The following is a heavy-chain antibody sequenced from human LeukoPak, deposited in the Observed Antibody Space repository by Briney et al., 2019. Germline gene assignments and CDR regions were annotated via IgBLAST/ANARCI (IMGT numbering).Heavy chain of an antibody. D-gene: IGHD6-19*01. CDR1: GFSLSDYW. CDR3: VGGTGWLPLT. V-gene: IGHV3-7*01. CDR2: IKQDGSEK. Sequence: GGPLRLSCAASGFSLSDYWMNWVRQTPGKGPEWLAYIKQDGSEKNYVESVNGRFIISRDNAKNSGYLQMNSLRAEDTAVYYCVGGTGWLPLTWGQGTLVTVSS. J-gene: IGHJ5*01.